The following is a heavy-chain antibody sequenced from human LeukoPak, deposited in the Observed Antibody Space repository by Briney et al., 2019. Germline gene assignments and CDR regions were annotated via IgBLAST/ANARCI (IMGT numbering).Heavy chain of an antibody. CDR2: ISSRSTTI. J-gene: IGHJ5*02. V-gene: IGHV3-48*02. Sequence: GGSLRLSCAASGFTFSSYSMNWVRQAPGKGLEWISYISSRSTTIYYVESVKGRFTVSRDNAQNSLYLLMNSLRDEDTAVYYCVRDVTTTWGQGTLVTVSS. CDR3: VRDVTTT. CDR1: GFTFSSYS. D-gene: IGHD1-1*01.